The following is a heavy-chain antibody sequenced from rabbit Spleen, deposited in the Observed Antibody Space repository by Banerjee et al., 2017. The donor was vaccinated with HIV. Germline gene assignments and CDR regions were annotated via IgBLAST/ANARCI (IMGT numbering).Heavy chain of an antibody. Sequence: QEQLEESGGGLVKPEGSLALTCKASGLDLSSRYWICWVRQAPGKGLEWIACIDVAKYGTTYYASWAKGRFTISKTSSTTVTLQMTSLTVADTATYFCARDSAGREDFNLWGQGTLVTVS. CDR3: ARDSAGREDFNL. D-gene: IGHD4-2*01. V-gene: IGHV1S45*01. J-gene: IGHJ4*01. CDR2: IDVAKYGTT. CDR1: GLDLSSRYW.